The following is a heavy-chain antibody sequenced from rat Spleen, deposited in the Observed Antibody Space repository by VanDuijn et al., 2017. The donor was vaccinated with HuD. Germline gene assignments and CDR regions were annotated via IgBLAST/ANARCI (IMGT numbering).Heavy chain of an antibody. CDR1: GFTFSNAW. CDR3: TWDYDGYSPLAY. Sequence: EVQLVETGGSLVQPGKSLKLTCVTSGFTFSNAWMHWVRQSPEKQLEWVAQIKAKSNNYATYYAESVKGRFTISRDDSKSSVYLQMNSLKEEDTAIYYCTWDYDGYSPLAYWGQGTLVTVSS. CDR2: IKAKSNNYAT. D-gene: IGHD1-12*03. J-gene: IGHJ3*01. V-gene: IGHV6-8*01.